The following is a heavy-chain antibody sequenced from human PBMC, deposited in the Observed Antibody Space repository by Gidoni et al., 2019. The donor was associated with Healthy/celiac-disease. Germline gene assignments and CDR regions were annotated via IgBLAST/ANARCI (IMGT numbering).Heavy chain of an antibody. Sequence: EVQLVESGGGLVKPGGSLSLSCAASGFTFSSYSMNWVRQAPGKGLEWVSSISSSSSYIYYADSVKGRFTISRDNAKNSLYLQMNSLRAEDTAVYYCAARGYCSGGSCYSGWFDPWGQGTLVTVSS. CDR1: GFTFSSYS. D-gene: IGHD2-15*01. CDR3: AARGYCSGGSCYSGWFDP. CDR2: ISSSSSYI. V-gene: IGHV3-21*01. J-gene: IGHJ5*02.